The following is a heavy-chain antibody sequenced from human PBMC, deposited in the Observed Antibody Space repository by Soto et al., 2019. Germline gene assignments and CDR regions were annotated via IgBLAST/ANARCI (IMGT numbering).Heavy chain of an antibody. CDR2: ISGSGGST. CDR1: GFTFSSYA. V-gene: IGHV3-23*01. Sequence: GGSLRLSCAASGFTFSSYAMSWVRQAPGKGLEWVSAISGSGGSTYYADSVKGRFTISRDNSKNTLYLQMNSLRAEDTAVYYCAKKSDYGDYVDTVVIDYYFDYWGQGTLVTVSS. D-gene: IGHD4-17*01. J-gene: IGHJ4*02. CDR3: AKKSDYGDYVDTVVIDYYFDY.